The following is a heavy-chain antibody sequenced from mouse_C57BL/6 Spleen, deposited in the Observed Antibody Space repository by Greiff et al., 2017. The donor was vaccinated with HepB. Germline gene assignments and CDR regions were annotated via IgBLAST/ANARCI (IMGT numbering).Heavy chain of an antibody. CDR1: GYTFTDYY. CDR2: IYPGSGNT. V-gene: IGHV1-76*01. CDR3: ARDYGNYPYYYAMDY. Sequence: QVQLQQSGAELVRPGASVKLSCKASGYTFTDYYINWVKQRPGQGLEWIARIYPGSGNTYYNEKFKGKATLTAEKSSSTAYMQLSSLTSEDSAVYFCARDYGNYPYYYAMDYWGQGTSVTVSS. J-gene: IGHJ4*01. D-gene: IGHD2-1*01.